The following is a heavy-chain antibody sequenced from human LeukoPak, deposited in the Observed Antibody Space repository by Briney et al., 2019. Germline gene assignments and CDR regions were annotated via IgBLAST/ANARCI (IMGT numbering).Heavy chain of an antibody. CDR2: IYPGDSDT. CDR3: ARLPREYYYGSGFDY. Sequence: GESLKISCKGSGYSITSYWIGWVRQLPGKGLGWLGIIYPGDSDTRYSPSFQGQVTISADKSISTAYLQWSSLKASDTAMYYCARLPREYYYGSGFDYWGQGTLVTVSS. V-gene: IGHV5-51*01. D-gene: IGHD3-10*01. J-gene: IGHJ4*02. CDR1: GYSITSYW.